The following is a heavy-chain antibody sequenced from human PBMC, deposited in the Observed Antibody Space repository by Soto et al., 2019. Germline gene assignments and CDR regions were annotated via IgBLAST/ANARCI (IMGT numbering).Heavy chain of an antibody. CDR2: IGTAGDT. J-gene: IGHJ6*03. Sequence: PGGSLRLSCAASGFTFSSYDMHWVRQATGKGLEWVSAIGTAGDTYYPGSVKGRFTISRENAKNSLYLQMNSLRAGDTAVYYCARGLWCSSTSCYGPMDVWGKGTTVTVSS. V-gene: IGHV3-13*01. CDR3: ARGLWCSSTSCYGPMDV. D-gene: IGHD2-2*01. CDR1: GFTFSSYD.